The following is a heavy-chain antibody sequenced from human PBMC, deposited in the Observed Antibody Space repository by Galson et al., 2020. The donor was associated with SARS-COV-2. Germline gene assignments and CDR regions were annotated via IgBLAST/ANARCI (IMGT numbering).Heavy chain of an antibody. D-gene: IGHD3-22*01. Sequence: PSETLSLTCAVYGGSFSGYSWSWIRQPPGKGLEWIGEINQRGSTNCHPSLRSRVTIAVDTSQNQFSLKLSSVTAADTAVYYCARGLEGLYDSSGYFGLGVFYYYGMDVWGQGTSVTVS. V-gene: IGHV4-34*01. CDR1: GGSFSGYS. CDR3: ARGLEGLYDSSGYFGLGVFYYYGMDV. CDR2: INQRGST. J-gene: IGHJ6*02.